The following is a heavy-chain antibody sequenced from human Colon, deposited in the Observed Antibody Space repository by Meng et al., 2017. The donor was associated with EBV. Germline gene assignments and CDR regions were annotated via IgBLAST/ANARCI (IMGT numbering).Heavy chain of an antibody. J-gene: IGHJ4*02. CDR1: VYSSTTYA. Sequence: HVKRVQYAAMVKRPGDTWPVPGMATVYSSTTYAIHSVPQGTGQRLEWMVWINAGNGNTKYSEKFQSRVTITRDTAASTAYMELSSLRSEDTAVYYCARTGCSSSSCYDYWGQGTLVTVSS. V-gene: IGHV1-3*01. CDR3: ARTGCSSSSCYDY. D-gene: IGHD2-2*01. CDR2: INAGNGNT.